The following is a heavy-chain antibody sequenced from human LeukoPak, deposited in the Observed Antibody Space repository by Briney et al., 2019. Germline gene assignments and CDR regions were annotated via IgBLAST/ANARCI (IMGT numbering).Heavy chain of an antibody. Sequence: SQTLSLTCTVSGDTISNGDYYWSWIRQPAGKGLEWIGRIYTIGSTNYNPSLKSRVTISVDTSKNQFSLELSSVTAADTAVYYCARHADRNYIPSAIEYWGQGTLVTVSS. D-gene: IGHD5-24*01. V-gene: IGHV4-61*02. J-gene: IGHJ4*02. CDR1: GDTISNGDYY. CDR2: IYTIGST. CDR3: ARHADRNYIPSAIEY.